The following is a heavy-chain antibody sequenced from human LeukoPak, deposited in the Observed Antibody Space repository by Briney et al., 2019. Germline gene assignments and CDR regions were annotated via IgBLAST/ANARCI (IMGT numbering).Heavy chain of an antibody. CDR2: INHRGST. J-gene: IGHJ3*02. V-gene: IGHV4-34*01. CDR3: ARRTTGTDADAFDI. D-gene: IGHD1-1*01. Sequence: SSETLSLTCAVYGGSFSGYYWSWIRQPPGKGLEWIGEINHRGSTNYNPSLKSRVTISVDTSKNQFSLKLSSVTAADTAVYYCARRTTGTDADAFDIWGQGTMVTVSS. CDR1: GGSFSGYY.